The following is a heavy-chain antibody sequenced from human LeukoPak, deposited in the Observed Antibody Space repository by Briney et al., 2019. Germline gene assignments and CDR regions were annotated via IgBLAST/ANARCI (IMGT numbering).Heavy chain of an antibody. D-gene: IGHD3-10*01. Sequence: SETLSLTCTVSGGSISSYYWSWIRQSPGKGLECIGYIHYTGSTNYNPSLKSRVTISVDTSKNQFSLKLSSVTAADTAVYYCATYPFRGDTHYFDYWGQGILVTVSS. CDR2: IHYTGST. J-gene: IGHJ4*02. CDR3: ATYPFRGDTHYFDY. CDR1: GGSISSYY. V-gene: IGHV4-59*01.